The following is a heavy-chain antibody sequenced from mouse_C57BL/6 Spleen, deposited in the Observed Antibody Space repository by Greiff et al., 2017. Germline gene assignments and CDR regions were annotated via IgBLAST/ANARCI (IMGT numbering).Heavy chain of an antibody. CDR1: GYAFSSSW. Sequence: VKLMESGPELVKPGASVKISCKASGYAFSSSWMNWVKQRPGKGLEWIGRIYPGDGDTNYNGKFKGKATLTADKSSSTAYMQLSSLTSEDSAVYFCASTTGFAYWGQGTLVTVSA. CDR2: IYPGDGDT. CDR3: ASTTGFAY. D-gene: IGHD2-1*01. J-gene: IGHJ3*01. V-gene: IGHV1-82*01.